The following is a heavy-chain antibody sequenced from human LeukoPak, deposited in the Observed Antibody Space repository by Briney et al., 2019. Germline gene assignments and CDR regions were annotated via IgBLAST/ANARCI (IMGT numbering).Heavy chain of an antibody. V-gene: IGHV3-74*01. CDR2: INADGSST. CDR1: GFPSISYW. Sequence: GGSLTLSCAASGFPSISYWTHWVRQDPGKGLVRVSRINADGSSTSYADSVKGRFTISRDNAKNTLYLQMNSLRAEDTAVYYCARPAMDAFDIWGGGRLATVSS. CDR3: ARPAMDAFDI. J-gene: IGHJ3*02.